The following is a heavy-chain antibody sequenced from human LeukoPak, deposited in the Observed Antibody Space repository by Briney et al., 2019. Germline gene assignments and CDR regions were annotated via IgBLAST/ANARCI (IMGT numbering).Heavy chain of an antibody. CDR3: ARVGYSYGYWAFDI. CDR1: GGSIGSSSYY. J-gene: IGHJ3*02. CDR2: IYYSGST. Sequence: SETLSLTCTVSGGSIGSSSYYWGWIRQPPGKGLEWIGSIYYSGSTYYNPSLKSRVTISVDTSKNQFSLKLSSVTAADTAVYYCARVGYSYGYWAFDIWGQGTMVTVSS. V-gene: IGHV4-39*07. D-gene: IGHD5-18*01.